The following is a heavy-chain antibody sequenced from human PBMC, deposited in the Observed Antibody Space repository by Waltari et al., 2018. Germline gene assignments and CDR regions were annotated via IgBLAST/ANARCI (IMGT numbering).Heavy chain of an antibody. J-gene: IGHJ4*02. V-gene: IGHV4-39*07. D-gene: IGHD3-22*01. CDR3: ARGIRGYDF. Sequence: QLQLQESGPGLVKPSETLSLTCTVSGGSISSSSYYWGWIRQPPGKGLEWIGTMYFSGSTYDNPSLKSRVTLSVDTSKNQFSLKLNSVTAADTAVYYCARGIRGYDFWGQGTLVTVSS. CDR2: MYFSGST. CDR1: GGSISSSSYY.